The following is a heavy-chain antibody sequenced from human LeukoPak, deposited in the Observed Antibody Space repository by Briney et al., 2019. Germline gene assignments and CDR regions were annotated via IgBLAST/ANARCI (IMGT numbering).Heavy chain of an antibody. J-gene: IGHJ6*03. V-gene: IGHV1-69*06. CDR1: GGTFSSYA. CDR3: ARVPQPAYYMDV. CDR2: IIPIFGTA. Sequence: ASVKVSCKASGGTFSSYAISWVRQAPGQGLEWMGGIIPIFGTANYAQKFQGRVTITADKSTSTAYMELSSLRSEDTAVYYCARVPQPAYYMDVWGKGTTVTVSS. D-gene: IGHD2-2*01.